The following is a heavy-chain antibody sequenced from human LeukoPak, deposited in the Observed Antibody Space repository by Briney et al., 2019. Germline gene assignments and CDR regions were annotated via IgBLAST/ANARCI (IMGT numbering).Heavy chain of an antibody. V-gene: IGHV3-30*02. J-gene: IGHJ4*02. CDR3: AKEGYCSSTSCFAPHLFDY. CDR1: GFTFSSYG. CDR2: IRYDGSNK. Sequence: TGGSLRLSCAASGFTFSSYGMHWVRQAPGKGLEWVAFIRYDGSNKYYADSVKGRFTISRDNSKNTLYLQMNSLRAEDTAVYYCAKEGYCSSTSCFAPHLFDYWGQGTLVTVSS. D-gene: IGHD2-2*01.